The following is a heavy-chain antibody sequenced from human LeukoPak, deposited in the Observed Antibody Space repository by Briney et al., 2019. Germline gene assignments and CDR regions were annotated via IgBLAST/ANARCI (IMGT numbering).Heavy chain of an antibody. CDR2: ISWNSDSV. Sequence: HPGRSLRLSCAASGFTLDDYAMHWVRQTGKGLEWVSGISWNSDSVGYADSVQGRFTTSRDNGKNSLYLQMNSLRTEDTALYYCAKGDTTGWSVSAFDIWGRGTMVTVSS. CDR1: GFTLDDYA. J-gene: IGHJ3*02. D-gene: IGHD1-26*01. CDR3: AKGDTTGWSVSAFDI. V-gene: IGHV3-9*01.